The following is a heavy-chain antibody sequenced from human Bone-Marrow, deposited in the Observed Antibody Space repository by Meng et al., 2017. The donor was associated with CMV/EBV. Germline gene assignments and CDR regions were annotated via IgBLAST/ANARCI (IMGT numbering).Heavy chain of an antibody. D-gene: IGHD5-18*01. CDR2: IYYSGST. CDR3: ATNTAMVEGGPYYYYYYGMDV. Sequence: SETLSLTCTVSGGSISSSSYYWGWIRQPPGKGLEWIGSIYYSGSTYYNPSLKSRVTISVDTSKNQFSLKLSSVTAADTAVYYCATNTAMVEGGPYYYYYYGMDVWGQGTTVTVYS. CDR1: GGSISSSSYY. J-gene: IGHJ6*02. V-gene: IGHV4-39*07.